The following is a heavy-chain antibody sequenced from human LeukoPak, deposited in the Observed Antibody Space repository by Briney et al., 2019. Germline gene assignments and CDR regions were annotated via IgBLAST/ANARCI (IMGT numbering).Heavy chain of an antibody. Sequence: SVKVSCKASGGTFSSYTISSVRQAPGQGLEWMGRIIPILGIANYAQKFQGRVTITADKSTSTAYMELSSLRSEDTAVYYCARDEDYYDSSGYYGGYWGQGTLVTVSS. CDR3: ARDEDYYDSSGYYGGY. CDR2: IIPILGIA. J-gene: IGHJ4*02. CDR1: GGTFSSYT. D-gene: IGHD3-22*01. V-gene: IGHV1-69*04.